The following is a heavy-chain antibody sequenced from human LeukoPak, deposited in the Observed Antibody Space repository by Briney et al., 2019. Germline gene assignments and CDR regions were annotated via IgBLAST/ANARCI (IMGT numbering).Heavy chain of an antibody. CDR3: AKQGVGATYFDY. CDR1: GFTFSAYG. D-gene: IGHD1-26*01. V-gene: IGHV3-33*06. CDR2: IWYDGSNK. Sequence: PGRSLRLSCAASGFTFSAYGIHWVRQAPGKGLEWVAVIWYDGSNKYYADSVKGRFTISRDNSKNTLFLQMNSLRAEDTAVYYCAKQGVGATYFDYWGQGTLVTVSS. J-gene: IGHJ4*02.